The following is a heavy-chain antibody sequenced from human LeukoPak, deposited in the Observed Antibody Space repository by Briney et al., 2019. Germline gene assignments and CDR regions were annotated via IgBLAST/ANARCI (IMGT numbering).Heavy chain of an antibody. Sequence: GGSLRLSCAASGFTFSDHYMDWVRQAPGKGLEWVGRTRNKAKSYTTEYAASVKGRFTISRDDSKSSLYLQMNSLRAEDTAVYYCAKPTAGTDAFDIWGQGTMVTVSS. V-gene: IGHV3-72*01. D-gene: IGHD6-13*01. CDR2: TRNKAKSYTT. J-gene: IGHJ3*02. CDR1: GFTFSDHY. CDR3: AKPTAGTDAFDI.